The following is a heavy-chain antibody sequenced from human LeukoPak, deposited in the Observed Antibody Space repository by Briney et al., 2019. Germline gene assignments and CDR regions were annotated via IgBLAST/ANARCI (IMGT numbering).Heavy chain of an antibody. Sequence: GGSLRLSSAASGVNFRSYSMNWVRQTPGKGLEWVSSISSSSSYIYYADSVKGRFTISRDNAKNSLYLQMNSLRAEDTAVYYCAPSTVTTGYWGQGTLVTVSS. CDR1: GVNFRSYS. V-gene: IGHV3-21*01. CDR3: APSTVTTGY. CDR2: ISSSSSYI. D-gene: IGHD4-17*01. J-gene: IGHJ4*02.